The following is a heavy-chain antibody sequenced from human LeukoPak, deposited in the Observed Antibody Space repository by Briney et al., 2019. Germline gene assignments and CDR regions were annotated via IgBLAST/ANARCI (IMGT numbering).Heavy chain of an antibody. Sequence: ASVKVSCKASGYTFTSYYMHWVRQAPGQGLEWMGIINPSGGSTSYAQKFQGRVTMTGDTSTSTVYMELSSLRSEDTAVYYYARGGYYYDSSGYYVGYWGQGTLVTVSS. CDR2: INPSGGST. V-gene: IGHV1-46*01. D-gene: IGHD3-22*01. J-gene: IGHJ4*02. CDR3: ARGGYYYDSSGYYVGY. CDR1: GYTFTSYY.